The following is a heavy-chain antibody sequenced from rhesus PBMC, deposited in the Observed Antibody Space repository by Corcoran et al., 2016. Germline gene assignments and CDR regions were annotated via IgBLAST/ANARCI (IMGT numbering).Heavy chain of an antibody. D-gene: IGHD7-45*01. J-gene: IGHJ4*01. CDR3: AKGAGDGLYFDY. Sequence: GFTFSSYGMSWVRQAPGKGLEWVSYISNGGGSTYYADSVKGRFTISRDNSKNTLSLQMNSLRAEDTAVYYCAKGAGDGLYFDYWGQGVLVTVSS. CDR2: ISNGGGST. CDR1: GFTFSSYG. V-gene: IGHV3S5*01.